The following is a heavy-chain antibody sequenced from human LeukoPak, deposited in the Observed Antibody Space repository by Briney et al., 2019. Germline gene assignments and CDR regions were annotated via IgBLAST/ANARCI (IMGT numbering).Heavy chain of an antibody. CDR3: ARDRKSWANYYGMDV. D-gene: IGHD6-13*01. Sequence: GRSLRLSCAASGFTFSSYAMHWVRQAPGKGLEWVSYISSSGSTIYYADSVKGRFTISRDNAKNSLYLQMNSLRAEDTAVYYCARDRKSWANYYGMDVWGRGTTVTVSS. J-gene: IGHJ6*02. V-gene: IGHV3-48*03. CDR2: ISSSGSTI. CDR1: GFTFSSYA.